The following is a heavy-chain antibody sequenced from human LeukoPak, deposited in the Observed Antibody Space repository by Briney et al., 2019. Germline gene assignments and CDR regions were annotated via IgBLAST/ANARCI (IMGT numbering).Heavy chain of an antibody. J-gene: IGHJ1*01. V-gene: IGHV3-11*05. CDR2: ISSSSSYT. CDR1: GFTFNHYY. CDR3: ARGGGYYYDSSDYYREEYFQH. D-gene: IGHD3-22*01. Sequence: GGSLRLSCAASGFTFNHYYMTWIRQAPGKGLEWVLYISSSSSYTNYADSVKGRFTISRDNAKNSLYLHMNSLRAEDTAVYYCARGGGYYYDSSDYYREEYFQHWGQGTLVTVSS.